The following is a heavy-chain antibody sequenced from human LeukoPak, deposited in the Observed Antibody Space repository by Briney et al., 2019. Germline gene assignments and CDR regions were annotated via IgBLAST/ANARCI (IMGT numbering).Heavy chain of an antibody. V-gene: IGHV4-4*07. D-gene: IGHD5-12*01. CDR3: ARSPSWQSAGWFDP. Sequence: SETLSLTCSVSGGSVSTYFWTWIRQPAGKGLEWIGVIYTSGSTDYNPSLKWRVVISVDKSKNQFSLRLTSVTAADTAVYYCARSPSWQSAGWFDPWGQGTLVAVSS. CDR2: IYTSGST. J-gene: IGHJ5*02. CDR1: GGSVSTYF.